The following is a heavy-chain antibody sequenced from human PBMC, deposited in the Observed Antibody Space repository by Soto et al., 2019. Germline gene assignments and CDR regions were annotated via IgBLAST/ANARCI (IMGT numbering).Heavy chain of an antibody. CDR3: ARSQYSSSSIDY. Sequence: LKISCTGSGYSFTSYWIGWVRQMPGKGLEWMGIIHPSDSNTKYSPSFQGQVTISADKSTSTAYLQWRSLKASDTAMYYCARSQYSSSSIDYWGQGTLVTVSS. CDR1: GYSFTSYW. J-gene: IGHJ4*02. V-gene: IGHV5-51*01. CDR2: IHPSDSNT. D-gene: IGHD6-6*01.